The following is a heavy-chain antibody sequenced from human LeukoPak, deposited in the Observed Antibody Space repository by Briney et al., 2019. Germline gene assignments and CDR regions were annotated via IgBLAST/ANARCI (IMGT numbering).Heavy chain of an antibody. CDR2: INTNTGNP. V-gene: IGHV7-4-1*02. J-gene: IGHJ4*02. CDR3: ARGLAVAGKGY. Sequence: GASVKVSCKASGYTFINYYLHWVRQAPGQGLEWMGWINTNTGNPTYAQGFTGRFVFSLDTSVSTAYLQISSLKAEDTAVYYCARGLAVAGKGYWGQGTLVTVSS. CDR1: GYTFINYY. D-gene: IGHD6-19*01.